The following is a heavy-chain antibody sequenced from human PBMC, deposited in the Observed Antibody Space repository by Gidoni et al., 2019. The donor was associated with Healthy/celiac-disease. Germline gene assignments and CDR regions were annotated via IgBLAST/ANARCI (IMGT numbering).Heavy chain of an antibody. V-gene: IGHV3-21*01. CDR1: GFPFSSYS. Sequence: EVQLVESGGGLVKPGGSLRLSCAASGFPFSSYSMNWVRQAPGKGLEWVSSISSSSSYIYYADSVKGRFTISRDNAKNSLYLQMNSLRAEDTAVYYCARERFWSGLKFDYWGQGTLVTVPS. CDR3: ARERFWSGLKFDY. D-gene: IGHD3-3*01. J-gene: IGHJ4*02. CDR2: ISSSSSYI.